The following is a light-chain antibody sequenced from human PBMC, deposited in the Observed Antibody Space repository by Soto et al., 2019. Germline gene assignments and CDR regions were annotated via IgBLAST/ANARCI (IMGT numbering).Light chain of an antibody. Sequence: QMTQSPSTLSASVGDRVTITCRASQSISSWLAWYQQKPGKAPKLLIYDASSLESGVPSRFSGSGSGTEFTLTISSLQPEDFATYYCQQLNSLLTFGGGTKVDIK. J-gene: IGKJ4*01. CDR2: DAS. V-gene: IGKV1-5*01. CDR3: QQLNSLLT. CDR1: QSISSW.